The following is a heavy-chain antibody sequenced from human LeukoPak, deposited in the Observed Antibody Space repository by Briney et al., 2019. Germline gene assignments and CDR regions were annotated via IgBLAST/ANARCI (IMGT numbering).Heavy chain of an antibody. V-gene: IGHV4-39*07. J-gene: IGHJ4*02. CDR2: IYYSGST. CDR1: GGSISSSSYY. CDR3: ARDYSSSGIDY. Sequence: SETLSLTCTVSGGSISSSSYYWGWIRQPPGKGLEWIGSIYYSGSTYYNPSLKSRVTISVDTSKNQFSLKLSSVTAADTAVYYCARDYSSSGIDYWGQGTLVTVSS. D-gene: IGHD6-13*01.